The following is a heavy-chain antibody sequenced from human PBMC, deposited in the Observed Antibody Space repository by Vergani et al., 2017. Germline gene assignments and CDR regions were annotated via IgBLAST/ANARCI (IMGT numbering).Heavy chain of an antibody. J-gene: IGHJ4*02. CDR1: GGSFSGYY. CDR2: INHSGST. V-gene: IGHV4-34*01. D-gene: IGHD6-19*01. CDR3: AIGGQWLVPFDY. Sequence: QVQLQQWGAGLLKPSETLSLTCAVYGGSFSGYYWSWIRQPPGKGLEWIGEINHSGSTNYNPSLKSRVTISVDTSKNQFSLKLSSVTAADTAVYYCAIGGQWLVPFDYWGQGTLVTVSS.